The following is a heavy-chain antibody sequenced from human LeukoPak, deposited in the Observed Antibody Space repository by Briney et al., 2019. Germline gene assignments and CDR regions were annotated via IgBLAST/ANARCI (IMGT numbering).Heavy chain of an antibody. V-gene: IGHV4-39*01. CDR3: ARLSYGSGSHYNFCFDF. CDR2: IYYSGNS. Sequence: SETLSLTCTVSGGSISSGSHYWGWIRQPPGKELEWIGNIYYSGNSYYNPSLKSRVTISVDASKNQFSLNLSSVTAADTAVYYCARLSYGSGSHYNFCFDFWGQGTLVTVSA. D-gene: IGHD3-10*01. J-gene: IGHJ4*02. CDR1: GGSISSGSHY.